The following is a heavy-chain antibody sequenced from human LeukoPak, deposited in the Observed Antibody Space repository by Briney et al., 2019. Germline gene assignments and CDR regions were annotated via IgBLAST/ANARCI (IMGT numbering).Heavy chain of an antibody. CDR3: ARNSLMGYSGYDYELDY. D-gene: IGHD5-12*01. J-gene: IGHJ4*02. CDR1: GYTFTTYY. CDR2: IDPSAGST. Sequence: ASVKVSCKASGYTFTTYYMHWVRQAPGQGLEWMGVIDPSAGSTTYAHKFQGRVTMTTDTSTSTAYMELRSLRSDDTAVYYCARNSLMGYSGYDYELDYWGQGTLVTVSS. V-gene: IGHV1-46*01.